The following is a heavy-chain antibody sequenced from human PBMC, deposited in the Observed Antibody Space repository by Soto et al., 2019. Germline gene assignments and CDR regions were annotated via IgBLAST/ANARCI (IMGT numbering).Heavy chain of an antibody. Sequence: QVQLVESGGGVVQPGRSLRLSCAASGFTFRSYAMHWVRQAPGKGLEWVAVISYDGSNRYYADSVKGRFTISRDNSKNTLSLQMNSLRAEDTAVYYCARGDYFDYWGQGTLVTVSS. CDR1: GFTFRSYA. V-gene: IGHV3-30-3*01. J-gene: IGHJ4*02. CDR2: ISYDGSNR. CDR3: ARGDYFDY.